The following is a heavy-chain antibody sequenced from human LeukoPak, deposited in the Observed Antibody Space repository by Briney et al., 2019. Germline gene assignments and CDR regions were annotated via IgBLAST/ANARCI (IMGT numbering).Heavy chain of an antibody. D-gene: IGHD3-22*01. V-gene: IGHV4-39*01. CDR3: ARQGKHYDSSGYGRLNAFDI. Sequence: SETLSLTCTVSGGSISSSSYYWGWIRQPPGKGLEWIGSIYYSGSTYYNPSLKSRVTISVDTSKNQFPLKLSSVTAADTAVYYCARQGKHYDSSGYGRLNAFDIWGQGTMVTVSS. J-gene: IGHJ3*02. CDR2: IYYSGST. CDR1: GGSISSSSYY.